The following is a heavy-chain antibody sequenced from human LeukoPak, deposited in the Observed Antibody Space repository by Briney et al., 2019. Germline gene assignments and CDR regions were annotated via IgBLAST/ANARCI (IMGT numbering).Heavy chain of an antibody. CDR3: ARQRGGGSFDY. D-gene: IGHD3-16*01. Sequence: GESLKISCKGSEYLFTTYWIDWVRPMPGKGLEWMGSIYPGDSDTRYSPSFQGQVTISADKSISTAYLQWSSLKASDTAMYYCARQRGGGSFDYWGQGALVTVSS. CDR2: IYPGDSDT. J-gene: IGHJ4*02. CDR1: EYLFTTYW. V-gene: IGHV5-51*01.